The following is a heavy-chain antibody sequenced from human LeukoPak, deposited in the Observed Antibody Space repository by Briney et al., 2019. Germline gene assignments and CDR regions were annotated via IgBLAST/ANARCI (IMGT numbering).Heavy chain of an antibody. CDR3: AKGDGLRYFDWLRGAFDY. J-gene: IGHJ4*02. D-gene: IGHD3-9*01. V-gene: IGHV3-23*01. CDR2: ISWNGGNI. CDR1: GFTFSSYA. Sequence: PGGSLRLSCAASGFTFSSYAMHWVRQAPGKGLEWVSGISWNGGNIDYVDSVKGRFTISRDNSKNTLYLQMNSLRAEDTAVYYCAKGDGLRYFDWLRGAFDYWGQGTLVTVSS.